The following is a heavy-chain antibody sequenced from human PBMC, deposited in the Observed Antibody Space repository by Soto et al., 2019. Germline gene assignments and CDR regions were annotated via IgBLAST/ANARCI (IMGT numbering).Heavy chain of an antibody. CDR1: GWSLNNFS. D-gene: IGHD6-13*01. Sequence: ESLPLTFAVYGWSLNNFSWSWIRQSPGKGLEWIGEINHTGSTNYNPSLKSRVTISVDTSKNQFSLRLSSVTAADTAVYYCASQVGVPSNWVGVAWGQGTLVTVSS. V-gene: IGHV4-34*01. CDR3: ASQVGVPSNWVGVA. J-gene: IGHJ5*02. CDR2: INHTGST.